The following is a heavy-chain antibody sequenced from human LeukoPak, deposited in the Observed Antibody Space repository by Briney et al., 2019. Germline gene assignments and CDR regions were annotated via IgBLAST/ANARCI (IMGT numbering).Heavy chain of an antibody. CDR2: IWYDGSNK. D-gene: IGHD6-19*01. V-gene: IGHV3-33*01. CDR3: ARDGSSGWYWVDY. J-gene: IGHJ4*02. CDR1: GFTFSSYG. Sequence: PGRSLRLSCAASGFTFSSYGMHWVRQAPGKGLKWVAVIWYDGSNKYYADSVKGRFTISRDNSKNTLYLQMNSLRAEDTAVYYCARDGSSGWYWVDYWGQGTLVTVSS.